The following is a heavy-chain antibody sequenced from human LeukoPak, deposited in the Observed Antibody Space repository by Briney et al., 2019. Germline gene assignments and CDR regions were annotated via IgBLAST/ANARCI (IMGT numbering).Heavy chain of an antibody. CDR2: INSDGSST. V-gene: IGHV3-74*01. J-gene: IGHJ4*02. CDR3: ARDGGRKEDY. CDR1: GFTFSSYW. Sequence: GGSLSLSCAASGFTFSSYWMHWVRQAPGKGLVWVSRINSDGSSTSYADSVKGRFTMSRDNAKNSLFLQMNSLRAEDTAVYYCARDGGRKEDYWGQGTLVTVSS. D-gene: IGHD6-25*01.